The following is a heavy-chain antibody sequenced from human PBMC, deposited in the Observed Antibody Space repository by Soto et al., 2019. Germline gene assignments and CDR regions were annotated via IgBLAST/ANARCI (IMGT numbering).Heavy chain of an antibody. D-gene: IGHD2-21*01. CDR2: IWYDGSLK. CDR1: GFTFSHHD. J-gene: IGHJ4*02. CDR3: ARWDLDW. Sequence: QVQLVESGGGVVQPGKSLRLSCAASGFTFSHHDIHWVRQAPGKGLEWVAVIWYDGSLKYYGDSVQGRFTVSRDNSKNKVYLQMNSRRVEDTAVYYCARWDLDWWGQGTLVTVSS. V-gene: IGHV3-33*01.